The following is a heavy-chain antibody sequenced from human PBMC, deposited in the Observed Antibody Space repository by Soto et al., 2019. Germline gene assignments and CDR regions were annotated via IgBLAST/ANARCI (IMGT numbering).Heavy chain of an antibody. CDR1: SGSISSSNW. Sequence: SETLSLTCAVSSGSISSSNWWSWVRQPPGKGLEWIGEIYHSGSTNYNPSLKSRVTISVDKSKNQFSLKLSSVTAADTAVYYCARVLQGSGYDRGYYYYYMDVWGKGTTATVSS. D-gene: IGHD5-12*01. CDR2: IYHSGST. J-gene: IGHJ6*03. V-gene: IGHV4-4*02. CDR3: ARVLQGSGYDRGYYYYYMDV.